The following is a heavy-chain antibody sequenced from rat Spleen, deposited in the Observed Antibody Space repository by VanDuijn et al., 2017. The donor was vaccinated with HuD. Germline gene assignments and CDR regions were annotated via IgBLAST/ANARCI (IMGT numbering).Heavy chain of an antibody. CDR1: GFTFSDYY. CDR2: ISYEGSST. V-gene: IGHV5-22*01. Sequence: EVQLVESGGGLVQPGRSMKLSCAASGFTFSDYYMAWVRQAPKKGLEWVASISYEGSSTYYGDSVKGRFTISRDNAKSTLYLQMNSLRSEDTATYYCARHNYGGYGWYFDFWGPGTMVTVSS. CDR3: ARHNYGGYGWYFDF. J-gene: IGHJ1*01. D-gene: IGHD1-11*01.